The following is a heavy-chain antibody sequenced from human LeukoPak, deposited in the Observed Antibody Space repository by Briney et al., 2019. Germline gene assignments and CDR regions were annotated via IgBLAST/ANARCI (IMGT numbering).Heavy chain of an antibody. D-gene: IGHD3-10*01. CDR2: IRSTVNGYAT. Sequence: GGSLRLSCAASGFTFSDSALHWVRQASGKGLEWVGRIRSTVNGYATAYAASVKGRFTISRDDSKNTAYLQMDSLKTEDTAVYYCTGNYYGSGSYADFDYWGQGTLVTVSS. CDR3: TGNYYGSGSYADFDY. CDR1: GFTFSDSA. V-gene: IGHV3-73*01. J-gene: IGHJ4*02.